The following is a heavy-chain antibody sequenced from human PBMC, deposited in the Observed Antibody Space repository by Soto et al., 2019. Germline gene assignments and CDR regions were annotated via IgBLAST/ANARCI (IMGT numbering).Heavy chain of an antibody. V-gene: IGHV3-30-3*01. J-gene: IGHJ6*02. CDR3: ARDGPEYSSSLSYYGMDV. CDR1: GFTFSSYA. CDR2: ISYDGSNK. Sequence: QVQLVESGGGVVQPGRSLRLSCAASGFTFSSYAMHWVRQAPGKGLEWVAVISYDGSNKYYADSVKGRFTISRDNSKNTXXLQMNSLRAEDTAVYYCARDGPEYSSSLSYYGMDVWGQGTTVTVSS. D-gene: IGHD6-6*01.